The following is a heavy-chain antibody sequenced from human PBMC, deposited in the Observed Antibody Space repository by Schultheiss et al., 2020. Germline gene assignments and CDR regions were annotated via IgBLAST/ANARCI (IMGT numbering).Heavy chain of an antibody. J-gene: IGHJ6*02. CDR3: ARDLNSLWAGGMDV. V-gene: IGHV4-4*02. CDR2: IYHSGST. Sequence: SETLSLTCAVSGGSISSSNWWSWVRQPPGKGLEWIGEIYHSGSTNYNPSLKSRVTISVDTSKNQFSLKLSSVTAADTAVYYCARDLNSLWAGGMDVWGQGTTVTVSS. CDR1: GGSISSSNW. D-gene: IGHD3-16*01.